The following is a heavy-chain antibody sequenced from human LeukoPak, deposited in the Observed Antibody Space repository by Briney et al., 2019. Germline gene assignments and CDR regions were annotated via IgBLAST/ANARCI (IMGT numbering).Heavy chain of an antibody. J-gene: IGHJ4*02. V-gene: IGHV4-34*01. CDR2: INQSGST. CDR3: ARHGWAVAGARIDY. Sequence: SETLSLTCAVYGGSFSGYYWSWIRQPPGKGLEWIGEINQSGSTNYNPSLKSRVTISMDTSKNQFSLKLSSVTAADTAVYYCARHGWAVAGARIDYWGQGTLVTVSS. CDR1: GGSFSGYY. D-gene: IGHD6-19*01.